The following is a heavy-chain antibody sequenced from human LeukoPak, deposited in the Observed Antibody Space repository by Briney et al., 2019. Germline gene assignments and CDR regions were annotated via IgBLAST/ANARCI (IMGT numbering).Heavy chain of an antibody. Sequence: PGGSLRLSCAASGFTFSSYAMSWVRQAPGKGLEWVSYISSSGSTIYYADSVKGRFTISRDNAKNSLYLQMNSLRAEDTAVYYCARAGIVGATVDYWGQGTLVTVSS. CDR3: ARAGIVGATVDY. J-gene: IGHJ4*02. CDR1: GFTFSSYA. V-gene: IGHV3-48*04. D-gene: IGHD1-26*01. CDR2: ISSSGSTI.